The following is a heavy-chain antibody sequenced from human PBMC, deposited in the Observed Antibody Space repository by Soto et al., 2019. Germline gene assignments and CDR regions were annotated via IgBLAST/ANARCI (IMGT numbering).Heavy chain of an antibody. CDR2: MYHSGST. Sequence: ETLSLTCALYGAYFSGDYWIWIREPPGKGLEWIGYMYHSGSTYYNPSLKSRVTISIDRSKNQFSLKLSSVTAADTAVYYCARHVPFGGIIVYYFDSWGQGTLVTVSS. CDR3: ARHVPFGGIIVYYFDS. D-gene: IGHD3-16*02. CDR1: GAYFSGDY. J-gene: IGHJ4*02. V-gene: IGHV4-34*01.